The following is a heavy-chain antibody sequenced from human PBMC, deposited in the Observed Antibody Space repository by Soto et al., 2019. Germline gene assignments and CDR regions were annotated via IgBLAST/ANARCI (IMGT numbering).Heavy chain of an antibody. CDR1: GGSISSYY. D-gene: IGHD3-10*01. J-gene: IGHJ5*02. CDR2: IYYSGST. CDR3: ARAKRAYYGSGPRGWFDP. Sequence: PSETLSLTCTVSGGSISSYYWSWIRQPPGKGLEWIGYIYYSGSTNYNPSLKSRVTISVDTSKNQFSLKLSSVTAADTAVYYCARAKRAYYGSGPRGWFDPWGQGTLVTVSS. V-gene: IGHV4-59*01.